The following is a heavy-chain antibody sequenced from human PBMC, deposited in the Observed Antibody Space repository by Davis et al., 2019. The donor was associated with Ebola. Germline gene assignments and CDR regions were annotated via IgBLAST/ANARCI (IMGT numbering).Heavy chain of an antibody. CDR2: TSYAGSDK. CDR3: ARGGSYYSYYYYYMDV. J-gene: IGHJ6*03. V-gene: IGHV3-30*04. CDR1: GFIFTTYA. Sequence: GEFLKISCAASGFIFTTYAMHWVRQSPGRGLEWVAFTSYAGSDKYYADSVKGRFTISRDNSKNTLYLQMNSLRAEDTAVYYCARGGSYYSYYYYYMDVWGKGTTVTVSS. D-gene: IGHD1-26*01.